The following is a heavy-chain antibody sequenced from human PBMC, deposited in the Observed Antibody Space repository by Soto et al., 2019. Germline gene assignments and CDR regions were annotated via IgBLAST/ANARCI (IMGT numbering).Heavy chain of an antibody. CDR3: TTDDPINRY. Sequence: GGSLRLSSAASGFTFSNAGMSWVRQAPGKGLEWVGRIKSKTNGGTTDYAAPVIGRFIISRDDSKNTLYLQMNSLKTEDTAVYYCTTDDPINRYWGQGTLVTVSS. CDR1: GFTFSNAG. V-gene: IGHV3-15*01. CDR2: IKSKTNGGTT. J-gene: IGHJ4*02.